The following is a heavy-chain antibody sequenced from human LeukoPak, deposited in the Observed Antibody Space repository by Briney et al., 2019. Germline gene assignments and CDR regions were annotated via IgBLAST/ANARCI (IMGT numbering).Heavy chain of an antibody. CDR1: GFTFSIYT. J-gene: IGHJ4*02. V-gene: IGHV3-23*01. D-gene: IGHD6-19*01. Sequence: PGGSLRLSCAASGFTFSIYTMNWVRQAPGKGLEWVSIINYNGDNKYYADPVQGRFTISRDNSKNTVYLQMNSLRAEDTAIYYCAKDGHCPGALCPTQIAVAGYNDNWGQGTLVTVSS. CDR3: AKDGHCPGALCPTQIAVAGYNDN. CDR2: INYNGDNK.